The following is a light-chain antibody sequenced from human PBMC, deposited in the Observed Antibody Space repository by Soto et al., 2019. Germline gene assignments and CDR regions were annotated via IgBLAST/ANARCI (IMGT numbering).Light chain of an antibody. J-gene: IGKJ1*01. CDR3: QRYNSASRT. CDR1: QNINNW. CDR2: DAS. V-gene: IGKV1-5*01. Sequence: DIPLTQSPATLSASVGDRVTITCRASQNINNWLAWYQQKPGIAPKFLIYDASILESGVPSRFSGSGSGTELTLTISSLQPDDFATYFCQRYNSASRTFGQGTKVEIK.